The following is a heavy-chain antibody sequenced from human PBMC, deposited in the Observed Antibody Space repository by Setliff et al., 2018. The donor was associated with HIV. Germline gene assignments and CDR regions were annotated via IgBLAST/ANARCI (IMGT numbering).Heavy chain of an antibody. V-gene: IGHV1-2*06. CDR1: GYTFTDYY. CDR2: INPNSGGT. D-gene: IGHD2-2*01. J-gene: IGHJ4*02. CDR3: ASDIAVIPAAPYYFDY. Sequence: ASVKVSCKASGYTFTDYYIHWVRQAPGQGLEWMGRINPNSGGTNYAQKFQGRVTITRDTSISTTYMELSRLTSDDTAVYYCASDIAVIPAAPYYFDYWGQGTLVTVSS.